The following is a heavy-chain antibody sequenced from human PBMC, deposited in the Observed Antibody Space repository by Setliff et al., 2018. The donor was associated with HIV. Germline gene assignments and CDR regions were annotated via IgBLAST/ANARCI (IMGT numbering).Heavy chain of an antibody. V-gene: IGHV4-39*01. CDR3: ARVPVPGANWFDP. CDR2: VSQSGST. CDR1: GVYINRTDHY. Sequence: SETLSLTCSVSGVYINRTDHYWGWIRQSPGKSLEWIGSVSQSGSTYYNPSLKSRITISVDRSKNLFSLKLISVTAADQGVYYCARVPVPGANWFDPWGLGTLVTVS. J-gene: IGHJ5*02.